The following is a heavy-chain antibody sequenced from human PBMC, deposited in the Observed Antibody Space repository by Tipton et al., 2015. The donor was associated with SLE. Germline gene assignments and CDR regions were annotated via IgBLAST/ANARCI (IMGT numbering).Heavy chain of an antibody. CDR3: ARETYSGSYFDY. J-gene: IGHJ4*02. V-gene: IGHV3-21*01. Sequence: GSLRLSCAASGFTFSSYSMNWVRQAPGKGLEWVSSISSSSSYIYYADSVKGRFTISRDNAKNSLYLQMNSLRAEDTAVYYCARETYSGSYFDYWGQGTLVTVSS. D-gene: IGHD1-26*01. CDR2: ISSSSSYI. CDR1: GFTFSSYS.